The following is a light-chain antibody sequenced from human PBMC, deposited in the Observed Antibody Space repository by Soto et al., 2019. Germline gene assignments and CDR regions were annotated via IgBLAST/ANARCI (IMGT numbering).Light chain of an antibody. CDR2: HSS. J-gene: IGKJ1*01. CDR3: SQYYNSRPR. CDR1: QSISSS. Sequence: VVMTQYTATLSVSPWERATLSCRASQSISSSLAWYQQKPGQPPRLLIYHSSTRATGVPARFSGSGSGTEFTLTIIRLQSEDFAVYYCSQYYNSRPRFAQGTKVDIK. V-gene: IGKV3-15*01.